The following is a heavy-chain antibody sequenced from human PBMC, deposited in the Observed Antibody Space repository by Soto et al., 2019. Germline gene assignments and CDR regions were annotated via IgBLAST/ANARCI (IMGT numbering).Heavy chain of an antibody. CDR3: STGLGTYYSRFDY. D-gene: IGHD3-10*01. J-gene: IGHJ4*02. V-gene: IGHV3-15*07. Sequence: EVQLVESGGGLVKPGGSLTLSCAASGFTFKRAWMNWVRQAPGKGLEWVGRIKSGIDGEATDYGAPVKGRFTISRDDSRNTLSLQMNSLKTEDAAIYYGSTGLGTYYSRFDYWGRGTLVTVSS. CDR1: GFTFKRAW. CDR2: IKSGIDGEAT.